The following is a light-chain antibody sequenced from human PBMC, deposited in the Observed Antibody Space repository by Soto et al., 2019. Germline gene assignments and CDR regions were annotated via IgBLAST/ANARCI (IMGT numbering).Light chain of an antibody. CDR1: SSDVGGYHY. CDR2: DVS. CDR3: SSYTSSSTPYV. V-gene: IGLV2-14*01. Sequence: QSALTQPASVSGSPGQSITISCTGTSSDVGGYHYVSWYQQHPGQAPKLMLYDVSNRPSGVSNRFSGSKSGNTASLTISGLQAEDEAEYYCSSYTSSSTPYVFGTGTKLTVL. J-gene: IGLJ1*01.